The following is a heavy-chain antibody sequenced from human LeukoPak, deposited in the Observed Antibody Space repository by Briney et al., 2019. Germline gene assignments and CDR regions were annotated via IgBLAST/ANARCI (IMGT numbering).Heavy chain of an antibody. CDR1: GYTFTSYG. V-gene: IGHV1-24*01. D-gene: IGHD3-22*01. Sequence: EASVKVSCKASGYTFTSYGISWVRQAPGQGLEWMGGFDAEQGEIIYAQEFQGRVTMTEDTSTNTAYMELSSLTSADTAVYYCATDSRYFDTNRYFDPWGQGTLITVSS. CDR3: ATDSRYFDTNRYFDP. CDR2: FDAEQGEI. J-gene: IGHJ5*02.